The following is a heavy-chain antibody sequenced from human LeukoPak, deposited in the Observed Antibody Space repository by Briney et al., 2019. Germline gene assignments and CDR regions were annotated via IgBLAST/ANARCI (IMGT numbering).Heavy chain of an antibody. CDR1: GFTFDDYG. D-gene: IGHD6-6*01. V-gene: IGHV3-20*01. J-gene: IGHJ3*02. CDR3: ARAVSSSGLGAFDI. Sequence: GRSLRLSCAASGFTFDDYGMSWDRQAPGKGLGWVSGINWNGGRTGYADSVKGRFTISRDNAKNSLYLQMNSLRAEDTALYHCARAVSSSGLGAFDIWGQGTMVTVSS. CDR2: INWNGGRT.